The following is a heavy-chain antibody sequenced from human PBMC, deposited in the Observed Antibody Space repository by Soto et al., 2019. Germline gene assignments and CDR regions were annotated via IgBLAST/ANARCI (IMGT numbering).Heavy chain of an antibody. J-gene: IGHJ4*02. CDR1: GCTFSSYA. Sequence: PGXSLRLSCAASGCTFSSYAISWVLQAPGKGLEWVSNINGNGGSTYYADSVKGRFTISRDNSKNTLYLQMNSLRAEDTAVYYCAKEWLGELSLFDYWGQGTLVTVSS. CDR3: AKEWLGELSLFDY. V-gene: IGHV3-23*01. CDR2: INGNGGST. D-gene: IGHD3-10*01.